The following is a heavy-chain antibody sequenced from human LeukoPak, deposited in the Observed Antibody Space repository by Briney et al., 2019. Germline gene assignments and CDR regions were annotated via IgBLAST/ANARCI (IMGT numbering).Heavy chain of an antibody. Sequence: PGGSLRLSCAASGFTFSSYGMHWVRQAPGKGLEWVAVISYDGSNKYYADSVKGRFTISRDNSKNTLYLQMNSLRAEDTAVYYCAGETGYCWGQGTLVTVSS. D-gene: IGHD3-10*01. CDR3: AGETGYC. CDR2: ISYDGSNK. J-gene: IGHJ4*02. V-gene: IGHV3-30*03. CDR1: GFTFSSYG.